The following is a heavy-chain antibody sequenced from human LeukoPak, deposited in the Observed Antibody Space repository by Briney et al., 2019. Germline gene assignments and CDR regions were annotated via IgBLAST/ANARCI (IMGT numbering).Heavy chain of an antibody. J-gene: IGHJ5*02. Sequence: SETLSLTCPVSGGSIGSFFWSWIRQPPGKALEWIGYIHYSGSTKYNPSLKSRVTISVDTSENQFSLTLNSVTAADTAVYYCARSRGGYGDYGSWFDPWGQGILVTVSS. V-gene: IGHV4-59*01. CDR2: IHYSGST. CDR3: ARSRGGYGDYGSWFDP. CDR1: GGSIGSFF. D-gene: IGHD3-16*01.